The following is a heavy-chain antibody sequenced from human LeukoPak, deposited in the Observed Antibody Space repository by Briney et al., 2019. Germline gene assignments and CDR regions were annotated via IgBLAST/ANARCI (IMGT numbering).Heavy chain of an antibody. D-gene: IGHD2-15*01. Sequence: PGRSLRLSCAASGFTFDDYAMHWVRQAPGKGLEWVSGISWNSGSIGYADSVKGRFSISRDNAENLVYLQMNSLRAEDTAVYHCARFGYVAAVDVWGQGTPVTVSS. J-gene: IGHJ4*02. CDR1: GFTFDDYA. CDR2: ISWNSGSI. CDR3: ARFGYVAAVDV. V-gene: IGHV3-9*01.